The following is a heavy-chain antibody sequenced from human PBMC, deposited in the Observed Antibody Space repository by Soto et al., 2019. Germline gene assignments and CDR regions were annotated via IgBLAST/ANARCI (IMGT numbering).Heavy chain of an antibody. J-gene: IGHJ5*02. D-gene: IGHD6-13*01. CDR3: ARARIAAAGTVRWFNP. Sequence: QVPLVQSGAEVKKPGASVKVSCKASGYTFTGYYMHWVRQAPGQGLEWMGWINPNSGGTNYAQKFQGRVTMTRDTSISTAYMELSRLRSDDTAVYYCARARIAAAGTVRWFNPWGQGTLVTVSS. CDR2: INPNSGGT. CDR1: GYTFTGYY. V-gene: IGHV1-2*02.